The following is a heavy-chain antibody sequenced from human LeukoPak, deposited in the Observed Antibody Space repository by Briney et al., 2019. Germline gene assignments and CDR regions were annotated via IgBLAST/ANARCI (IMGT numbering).Heavy chain of an antibody. Sequence: ASVKVSCKASGYTFTSNYIHWVRQAPGQALEWMGIIHPGGGTTIYTQRFQGRVTMTRDTSTSTVYMELSSLRSDDTAVYYCARDRGMTTVTTTYYYGMDVWGKGTTVTVSS. CDR2: IHPGGGTT. CDR1: GYTFTSNY. J-gene: IGHJ6*04. V-gene: IGHV1-46*01. CDR3: ARDRGMTTVTTTYYYGMDV. D-gene: IGHD4-17*01.